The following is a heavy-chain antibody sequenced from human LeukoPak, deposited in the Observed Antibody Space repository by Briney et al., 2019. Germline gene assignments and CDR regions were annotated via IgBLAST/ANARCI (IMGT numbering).Heavy chain of an antibody. V-gene: IGHV4-38-2*02. J-gene: IGHJ4*02. Sequence: SETLSLTCTVSGYSISSGYYWGWIRQPPGKGLEWIGSIYHSGSTYYNPSLKSRVTISVDTSKNQFSLRLSSVTAVDTAVYYCARLKSSGYYSDYWGQGTLVTVSS. D-gene: IGHD3-22*01. CDR1: GYSISSGYY. CDR3: ARLKSSGYYSDY. CDR2: IYHSGST.